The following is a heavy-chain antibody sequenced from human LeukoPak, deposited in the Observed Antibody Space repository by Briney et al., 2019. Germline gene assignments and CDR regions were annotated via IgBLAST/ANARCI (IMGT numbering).Heavy chain of an antibody. CDR2: ITGSGTKT. J-gene: IGHJ5*02. Sequence: GGSLRLSCAASGFSFSDYAMAWVRQAPGKGLEWVSDITGSGTKTDHADSVRGRFIISRDNSKNELYLQMNSLRAEDTAVYYCGGCYNCYYHWGQGALVTVSS. V-gene: IGHV3-23*01. CDR1: GFSFSDYA. CDR3: GGCYNCYYH. D-gene: IGHD6-19*01.